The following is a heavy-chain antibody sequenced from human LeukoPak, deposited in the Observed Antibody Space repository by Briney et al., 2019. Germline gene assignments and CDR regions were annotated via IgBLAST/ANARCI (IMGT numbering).Heavy chain of an antibody. J-gene: IGHJ6*03. CDR3: AKSKSSSSGSNYMDV. D-gene: IGHD6-6*01. Sequence: GGSLRLSCAAFGFTFDDYAMHWVRHAPGKGLEWVSVISWDGGSTYYADSVKGRFTISRDNSKNSLYLQMNSLRAEDTALYYCAKSKSSSSGSNYMDVWGKGTTVTASS. V-gene: IGHV3-43D*03. CDR2: ISWDGGST. CDR1: GFTFDDYA.